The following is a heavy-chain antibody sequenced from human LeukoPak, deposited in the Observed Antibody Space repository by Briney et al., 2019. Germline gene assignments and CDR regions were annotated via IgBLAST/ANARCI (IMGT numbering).Heavy chain of an antibody. CDR1: GGSISSGNYY. D-gene: IGHD3-10*01. Sequence: SETLSLTCTVSGGSISSGNYYWSWIRQHPGKGLEWIGYIHHSGSTYYNPSLKSRVIISVDTSKNQFSLKLNSVTAADRAVYYCASYGSGSYRFDPWGQGTLSPSPQ. J-gene: IGHJ5*02. CDR3: ASYGSGSYRFDP. CDR2: IHHSGST. V-gene: IGHV4-31*03.